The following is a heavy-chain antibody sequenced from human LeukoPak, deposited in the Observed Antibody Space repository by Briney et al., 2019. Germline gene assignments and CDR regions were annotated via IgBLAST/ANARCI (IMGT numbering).Heavy chain of an antibody. Sequence: VASVTVSCKASGYTFTSYGISWVRQAPGQGLEWMGWISAYNGNTNYAQKLQGRVTMTTDTSTSTAYMELSSLRSEDTAVYYCARGGYGDYQNGFDYWGQGTLVTVSS. CDR3: ARGGYGDYQNGFDY. J-gene: IGHJ4*02. D-gene: IGHD4-17*01. CDR1: GYTFTSYG. CDR2: ISAYNGNT. V-gene: IGHV1-18*01.